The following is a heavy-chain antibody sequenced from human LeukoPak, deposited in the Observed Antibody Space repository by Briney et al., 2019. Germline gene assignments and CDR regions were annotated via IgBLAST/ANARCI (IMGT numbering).Heavy chain of an antibody. CDR1: GFTFSSYG. V-gene: IGHV3-30*03. CDR3: ARTGGPAAGKPLNYYYYYMDV. J-gene: IGHJ6*03. D-gene: IGHD6-13*01. CDR2: IAYDGSNK. Sequence: PGRSLRLSCAASGFTFSSYGMHWVRQAPGKGLEWVAVIAYDGSNKYYADSVKGRFTISRDNSKNTLYLQMNSLRAEDTAVYYCARTGGPAAGKPLNYYYYYMDVWGKGTTVTVSS.